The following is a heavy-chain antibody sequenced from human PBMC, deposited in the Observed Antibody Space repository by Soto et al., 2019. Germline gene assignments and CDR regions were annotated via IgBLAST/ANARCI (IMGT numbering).Heavy chain of an antibody. V-gene: IGHV4-31*03. J-gene: IGHJ4*02. D-gene: IGHD1-26*01. Sequence: SETRSLTCTVSGGSISSGGYYLIWIRQHPGNCLEWIGYIYYSGSTYYNPSLKSRVTISVDTSKNQFSLKLSSVTAADTAVYYCARAELVGATDYWGQGTLVTVSS. CDR3: ARAELVGATDY. CDR1: GGSISSGGYY. CDR2: IYYSGST.